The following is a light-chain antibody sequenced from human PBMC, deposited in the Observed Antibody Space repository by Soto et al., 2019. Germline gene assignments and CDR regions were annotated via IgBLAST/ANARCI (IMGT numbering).Light chain of an antibody. V-gene: IGLV2-14*03. CDR1: SSDVGAYNY. Sequence: QSALTQPASVSGSPGQSITISCTGTSSDVGAYNYVSWYQHHPGKAPKLIIYDVSNRPSGVSNRFSGSKSGNTASLTISGLQAEDEADYYCRSYTSNSTPVFGGGTKVTVL. CDR3: RSYTSNSTPV. CDR2: DVS. J-gene: IGLJ2*01.